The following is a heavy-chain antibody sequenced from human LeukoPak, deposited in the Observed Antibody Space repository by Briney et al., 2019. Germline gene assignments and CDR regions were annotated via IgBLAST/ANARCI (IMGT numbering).Heavy chain of an antibody. D-gene: IGHD3-10*01. CDR1: GGPISSYY. CDR3: ARDRKVRGVIRDNAFDI. Sequence: SETLSLTCTVSGGPISSYYWSWIRQPAGKGLEWIGRIYTSGSTNYNPSLKSRVTMSVDTSKNQFSLKLSSVTAADTAVYYCARDRKVRGVIRDNAFDIWGQGTMVTVSS. V-gene: IGHV4-4*07. CDR2: IYTSGST. J-gene: IGHJ3*02.